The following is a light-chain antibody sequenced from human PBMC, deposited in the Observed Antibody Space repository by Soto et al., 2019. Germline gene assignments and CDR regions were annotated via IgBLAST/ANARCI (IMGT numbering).Light chain of an antibody. CDR1: QSVLYSSNNYNY. V-gene: IGKV4-1*01. J-gene: IGKJ4*01. CDR3: QKYYDTPLN. CDR2: WAS. Sequence: IVMTQSPDSLAMSQGDTSTINCNSSQSVLYSSNNYNYLAWYQQKPGQPPKLLITWASTREPGVSGRFSGSGFATDFTLTISSLRSEDVAVYYCQKYYDTPLNFGGGTKVDIK.